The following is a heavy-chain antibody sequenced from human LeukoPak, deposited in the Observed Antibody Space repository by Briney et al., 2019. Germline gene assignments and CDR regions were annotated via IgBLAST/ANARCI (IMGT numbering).Heavy chain of an antibody. Sequence: PGGSLRLSCAASGLTFSGAWMHWVRQTPGKGLVWTSRIKSDGTATYADSVRGRFTISRDNAKNTLYLQMNNLRADDTGIYYCARDGSYKLDYWGQGALVTVSS. CDR1: GLTFSGAW. V-gene: IGHV3-74*01. D-gene: IGHD1-26*01. CDR2: IKSDGTA. CDR3: ARDGSYKLDY. J-gene: IGHJ4*02.